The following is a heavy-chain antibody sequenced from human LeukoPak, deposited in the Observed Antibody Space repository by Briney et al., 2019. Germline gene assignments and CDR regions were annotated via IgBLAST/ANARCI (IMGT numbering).Heavy chain of an antibody. V-gene: IGHV1-46*01. Sequence: ASVKVSCKASGYTFTSYYMHWVRQAPGQGLEWMGIINPSGGSTSYAQKFQGRVTMTRDTFTSTVYMELSSLRSEDTAVYYCARGSGYSYGPPRDAFDVWGQGTMVTVSS. CDR3: ARGSGYSYGPPRDAFDV. J-gene: IGHJ3*01. CDR2: INPSGGST. CDR1: GYTFTSYY. D-gene: IGHD5-18*01.